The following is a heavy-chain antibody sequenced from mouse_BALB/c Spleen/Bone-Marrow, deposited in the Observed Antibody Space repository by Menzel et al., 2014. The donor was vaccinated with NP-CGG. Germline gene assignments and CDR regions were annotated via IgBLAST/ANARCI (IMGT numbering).Heavy chain of an antibody. D-gene: IGHD1-1*01. CDR3: ARSTWSYYNGMDY. Sequence: EVKLMESGGGLVQPGGSRKLSCAASGFTFSNFGIHWVRQAPEKGLEWVAYISGVSSTIYYADTVKGRFTISRDNPKNTLFLQMTSLRSEDTVMYYCARSTWSYYNGMDYWGQGTSVTVSS. J-gene: IGHJ4*01. V-gene: IGHV5-17*02. CDR2: ISGVSSTI. CDR1: GFTFSNFG.